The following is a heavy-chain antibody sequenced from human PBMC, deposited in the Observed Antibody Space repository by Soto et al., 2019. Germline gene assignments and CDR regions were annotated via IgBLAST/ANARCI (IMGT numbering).Heavy chain of an antibody. Sequence: QVQLVESGGGVVQPGRSLRLSCAASGFTFSSYGMHWVRQAPGKGLEWVAVISYDGSNKYYADSVKGRFTISRDNSKNTLYLQMNSLRAEDTAVYYCAKGDSSSWNRPDYSGQGTLVTVSS. J-gene: IGHJ4*02. V-gene: IGHV3-30*18. CDR3: AKGDSSSWNRPDY. D-gene: IGHD6-13*01. CDR2: ISYDGSNK. CDR1: GFTFSSYG.